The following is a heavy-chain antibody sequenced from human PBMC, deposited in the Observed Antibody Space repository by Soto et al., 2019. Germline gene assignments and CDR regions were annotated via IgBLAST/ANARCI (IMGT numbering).Heavy chain of an antibody. D-gene: IGHD2-15*01. Sequence: EVQLVESGGGLVQPGGSLRLSCTASGFIVSDTYVNWVRQAPGKGLEWVSVISNRGDTHYADSVRGRFSLSRDLSDNTLHLQMNKLRVEDTAVYYCAREPRYCRGGSCSITGDAYDIWGQGTMVTVSS. J-gene: IGHJ3*02. CDR2: ISNRGDT. CDR1: GFIVSDTY. CDR3: AREPRYCRGGSCSITGDAYDI. V-gene: IGHV3-66*01.